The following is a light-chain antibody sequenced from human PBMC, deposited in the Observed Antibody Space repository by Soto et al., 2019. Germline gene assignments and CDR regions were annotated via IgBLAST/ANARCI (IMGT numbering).Light chain of an antibody. CDR1: SSNIWTPYD. CDR3: QSYDRSLSGSV. Sequence: QSVLTQPPSVSGAPGQRVTISCTGSSSNIWTPYDVHWYQQVPGTAPKLLIYGNSNRPSGVPDRFSGSKSGTSASLAITGLQAEDEADYYCQSYDRSLSGSVFGGGTKLTVL. CDR2: GNS. J-gene: IGLJ2*01. V-gene: IGLV1-40*01.